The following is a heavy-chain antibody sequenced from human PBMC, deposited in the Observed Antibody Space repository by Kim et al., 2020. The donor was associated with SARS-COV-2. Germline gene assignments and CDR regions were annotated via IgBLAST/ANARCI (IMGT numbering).Heavy chain of an antibody. CDR3: ARDLYSSGGLPDY. D-gene: IGHD6-19*01. V-gene: IGHV3-21*01. CDR2: ISSSSSYI. Sequence: GGSLRLSCAASGFTFSSYSMNWVRQAPGKGLEWVSSISSSSSYIYYADSVKGRFTISRDNAKNSLYLQMNSLRAEDTAVYYCARDLYSSGGLPDYWGQGTLVTVSS. J-gene: IGHJ4*02. CDR1: GFTFSSYS.